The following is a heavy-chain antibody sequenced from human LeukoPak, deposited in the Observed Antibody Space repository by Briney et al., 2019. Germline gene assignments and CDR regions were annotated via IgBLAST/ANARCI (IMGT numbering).Heavy chain of an antibody. Sequence: PGGSLRLSCAASGFTFSSYAMSWVRQAPGKGLEWVSAISGSGGSTYYADSVKGRFTISRDNPKNTLYLQMNSLRAEDTAVYYCAKAGTGTTYGCFDYWGQGTLVTVSS. J-gene: IGHJ4*02. CDR2: ISGSGGST. CDR1: GFTFSSYA. V-gene: IGHV3-23*01. D-gene: IGHD1-1*01. CDR3: AKAGTGTTYGCFDY.